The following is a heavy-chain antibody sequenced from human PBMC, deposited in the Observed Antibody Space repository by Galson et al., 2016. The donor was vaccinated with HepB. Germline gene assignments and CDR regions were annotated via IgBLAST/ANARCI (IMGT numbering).Heavy chain of an antibody. CDR2: ISRSGDST. Sequence: LRLSCAASGFTFSNSGMTWVRQAPGKGLEVVSSISRSGDSTDYADSVKGRFTISRDNSKNTLSLQMNSLTADDTAIYYCVQGSTAPAVWGKGTTVTVSS. CDR1: GFTFSNSG. CDR3: VQGSTAPAV. D-gene: IGHD1-26*01. V-gene: IGHV3-23*01. J-gene: IGHJ6*04.